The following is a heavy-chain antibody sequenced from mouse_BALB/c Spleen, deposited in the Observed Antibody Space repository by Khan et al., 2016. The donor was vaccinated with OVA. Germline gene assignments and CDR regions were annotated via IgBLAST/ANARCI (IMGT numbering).Heavy chain of an antibody. V-gene: IGHV2-6-4*01. CDR3: ARAYYRYDGYYAMDY. J-gene: IGHJ4*01. D-gene: IGHD2-14*01. Sequence: VELVESGPGLVAPSQSLSITCTVSGFSLSRYNIHWVRQPPGKGLEWLGMIWGGGTTDYNSTPKSRLSISKDNSKSQVFLEMNSLQTEDTAMYYCARAYYRYDGYYAMDYWGQGTSVTVSS. CDR1: GFSLSRYN. CDR2: IWGGGTT.